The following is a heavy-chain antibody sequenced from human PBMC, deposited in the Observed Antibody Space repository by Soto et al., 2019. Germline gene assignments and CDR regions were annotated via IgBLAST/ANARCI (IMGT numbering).Heavy chain of an antibody. CDR3: AREGFGKSNWFDP. CDR1: GASISSGNYY. Sequence: QVQLQESGPGLVKPSQTLSLTCTVSGASISSGNYYWNWIRQSPGKGLEWIGYIYYSGSAYYNPSLRSRVTMSVDMSKNQFSLNLSSVTAAATAVYYCAREGFGKSNWFDPWGQGTLVTVSS. J-gene: IGHJ5*02. V-gene: IGHV4-30-4*01. D-gene: IGHD3-10*01. CDR2: IYYSGSA.